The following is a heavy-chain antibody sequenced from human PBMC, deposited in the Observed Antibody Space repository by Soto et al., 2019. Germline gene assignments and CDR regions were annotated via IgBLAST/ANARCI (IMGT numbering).Heavy chain of an antibody. V-gene: IGHV1-18*01. CDR3: ARAPQTVAGAGIWY. CDR2: ISGYNGDT. D-gene: IGHD6-13*01. CDR1: GYTFTSYG. Sequence: ASVKVSCKASGYTFTSYGISWVRQAPGQGLEWMGWISGYNGDTNYAQKYQGRVTMTTDTSTSTAYMELRSLRSDDTAVYYCARAPQTVAGAGIWYWGQGTLVTVSS. J-gene: IGHJ4*02.